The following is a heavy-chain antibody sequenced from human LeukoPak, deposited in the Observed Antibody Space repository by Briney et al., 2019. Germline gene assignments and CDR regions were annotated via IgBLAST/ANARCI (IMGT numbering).Heavy chain of an antibody. D-gene: IGHD5-24*01. CDR3: ARLGGSKMATNPSFDW. V-gene: IGHV5-51*01. J-gene: IGHJ4*02. Sequence: GESLKISWKGSGYSFTSYWIGWGRQMPGKGLEWRGIIYPGGSDTRYSTSFQGQVNIPADKSISTALLQQRKLKASDTAMYYCARLGGSKMATNPSFDWWGQGTLVTVSS. CDR2: IYPGGSDT. CDR1: GYSFTSYW.